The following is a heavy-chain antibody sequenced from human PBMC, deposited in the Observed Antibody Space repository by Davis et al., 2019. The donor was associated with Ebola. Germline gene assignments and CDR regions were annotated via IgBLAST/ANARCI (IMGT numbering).Heavy chain of an antibody. D-gene: IGHD2-15*01. V-gene: IGHV1-8*01. J-gene: IGHJ4*02. CDR1: GYTFTSYD. CDR3: ARAVRYPVVVTRSSRKYYFDY. CDR2: INPNSANT. Sequence: AASVKVSCKASGYTFTSYDINWVRQAPGQGLEWMGWINPNSANTGYAQQFQGRVTMTRKTAISTAYMKLSNLRSDDTAVYYCARAVRYPVVVTRSSRKYYFDYWGPGILVTVSS.